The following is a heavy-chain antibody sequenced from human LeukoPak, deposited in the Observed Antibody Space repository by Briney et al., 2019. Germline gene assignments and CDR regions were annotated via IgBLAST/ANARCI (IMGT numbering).Heavy chain of an antibody. CDR1: GYSISSGYY. D-gene: IGHD2-2*02. V-gene: IGHV4-38-2*02. Sequence: SETLSLTCTVSGYSISSGYYWGWIRQPPGKGLEWIGSIYHSGSTYYNPSLRRRVTISVDTPKNQFSLKLSSVTAADTAVYYCATYQPLLYDGVYWGQGTLVTVSS. CDR3: ATYQPLLYDGVY. CDR2: IYHSGST. J-gene: IGHJ4*02.